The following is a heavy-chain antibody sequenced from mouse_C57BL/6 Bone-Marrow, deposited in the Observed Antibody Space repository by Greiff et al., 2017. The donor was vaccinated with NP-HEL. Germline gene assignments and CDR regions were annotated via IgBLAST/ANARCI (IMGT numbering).Heavy chain of an antibody. Sequence: QVQLQQSGPGLVAPSQSLSITCTVSGFSLTSYGVDWVRQPPGKGLEWLGVIWGGGSTNYNSALMSRLSISKDNSKSQVFLKMNSLQTDDTAMYYCAKRNYYGSSYEGYAMDYWGQGTSVTVSS. J-gene: IGHJ4*01. CDR2: IWGGGST. CDR3: AKRNYYGSSYEGYAMDY. D-gene: IGHD1-1*01. V-gene: IGHV2-9*01. CDR1: GFSLTSYG.